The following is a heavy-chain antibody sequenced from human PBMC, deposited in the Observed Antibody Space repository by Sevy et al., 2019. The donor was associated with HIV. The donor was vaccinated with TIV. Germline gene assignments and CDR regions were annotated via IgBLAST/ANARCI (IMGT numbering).Heavy chain of an antibody. V-gene: IGHV3-33*06. Sequence: GGSLRLSSAASGFTFSSYGMHWVRQAPGKGLEWVAVIWYDGSNKYYADSVKGRFTISRDNSKNTLYLQMNSLRAEDTAVYYCAKENPGIAVAGKGGYYYMDVWGKGTTVTVSS. J-gene: IGHJ6*03. D-gene: IGHD6-19*01. CDR1: GFTFSSYG. CDR3: AKENPGIAVAGKGGYYYMDV. CDR2: IWYDGSNK.